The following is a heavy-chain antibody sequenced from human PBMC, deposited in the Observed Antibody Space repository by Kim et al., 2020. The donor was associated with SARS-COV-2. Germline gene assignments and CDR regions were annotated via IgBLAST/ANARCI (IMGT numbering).Heavy chain of an antibody. Sequence: KSRFTNSRDNSKNTLYLQMNSLRAEDTAVYYCAKERYSSCWYFIGGGFDPWGQGTLVTVSS. V-gene: IGHV3-30*02. CDR3: AKERYSSCWYFIGGGFDP. J-gene: IGHJ5*02. D-gene: IGHD6-19*01.